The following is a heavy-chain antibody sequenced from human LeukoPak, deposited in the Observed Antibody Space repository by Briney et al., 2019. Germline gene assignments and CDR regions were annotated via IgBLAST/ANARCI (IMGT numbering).Heavy chain of an antibody. D-gene: IGHD3-10*01. CDR1: GGSISSYY. J-gene: IGHJ4*02. CDR2: IYYSGST. Sequence: SETLSLTCTVSGGSISSYYWSWIRQPPGKGLEWIGYIYYSGSTNYSPSLKSRVTISVDTSKNQFSLKLSSVTAADTAVYYCAREHYGSGSFDYWGQGTLVTVSS. V-gene: IGHV4-59*01. CDR3: AREHYGSGSFDY.